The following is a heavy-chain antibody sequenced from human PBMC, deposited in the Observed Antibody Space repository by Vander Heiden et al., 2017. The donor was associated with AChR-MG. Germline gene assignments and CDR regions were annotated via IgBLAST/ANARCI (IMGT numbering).Heavy chain of an antibody. CDR2: ISWNSGSI. J-gene: IGHJ6*02. Sequence: EVQLVESGGGLVQPGRSLRLSCAASGFTFDDSALHGVRQAPGKGMEWVSGISWNSGSIGYADSVKGRFTISRDNAKNSLYLQMNSLRAEDTALYYCAKDKGYCSSTSCYTYYGMDVWGQGTTVTVSS. D-gene: IGHD2-2*02. V-gene: IGHV3-9*01. CDR1: GFTFDDSA. CDR3: AKDKGYCSSTSCYTYYGMDV.